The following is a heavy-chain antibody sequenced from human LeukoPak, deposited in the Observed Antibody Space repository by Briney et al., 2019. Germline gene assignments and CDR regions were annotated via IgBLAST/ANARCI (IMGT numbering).Heavy chain of an antibody. D-gene: IGHD1-26*01. CDR1: GFTFSSYN. CDR3: VRGAFRWAADY. Sequence: PGGSLRLSCVASGFTFSSYNINWVRQAPGEGREWVSSISSSSGYMNYADSVKGRFTISRDNARNSVYLQMNSLRAEDTAVYYCVRGAFRWAADYWGQGTLVTVSS. V-gene: IGHV3-21*01. J-gene: IGHJ4*02. CDR2: ISSSSGYM.